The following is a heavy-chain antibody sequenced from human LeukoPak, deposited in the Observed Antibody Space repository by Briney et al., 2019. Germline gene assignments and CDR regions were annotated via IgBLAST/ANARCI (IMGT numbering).Heavy chain of an antibody. CDR2: IYYSGST. Sequence: SETLSLTCAVYGGSFSGYYWSWIRQPPGKGLEWIGSIYYSGSTYYNPSLKSRVTISVDTSKNQFSLKLSSVTAADTAVYYCARLRTTNYFDYWGQGTLVTVSS. CDR1: GGSFSGYY. V-gene: IGHV4-34*01. CDR3: ARLRTTNYFDY. D-gene: IGHD4-11*01. J-gene: IGHJ4*02.